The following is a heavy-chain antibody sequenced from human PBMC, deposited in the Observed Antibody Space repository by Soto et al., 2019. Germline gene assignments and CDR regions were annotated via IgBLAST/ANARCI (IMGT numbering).Heavy chain of an antibody. CDR3: ARIAAAGPGY. CDR1: GFTFSNYA. Sequence: GGSLRLSCAASGFTFSNYAMSWVRQAPGKGLEWVSAISSSGDSPYYADSVKGRFTVSRDNSKNTLYLQMNSLRVEDTAIYYCARIAAAGPGYWGQGTMVT. V-gene: IGHV3-23*01. D-gene: IGHD6-13*01. CDR2: ISSSGDSP. J-gene: IGHJ4*02.